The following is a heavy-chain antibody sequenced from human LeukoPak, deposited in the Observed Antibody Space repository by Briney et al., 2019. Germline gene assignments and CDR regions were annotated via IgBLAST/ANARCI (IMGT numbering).Heavy chain of an antibody. J-gene: IGHJ4*02. D-gene: IGHD3-22*01. CDR3: AKDGIRYYYDSSGYYGDY. V-gene: IGHV3-30*02. CDR2: XXXXGSNE. CDR1: GFSFRXXX. Sequence: GGSLRLSCAASGFSFRXXXXHWVRQAPGXXXXXXXXXXXXGSNEYYADSVKGRFTISRDNSKNTLYLQMTSLRAEDTAVYYCAKDGIRYYYDSSGYYGDYWGQGTLVTVSS.